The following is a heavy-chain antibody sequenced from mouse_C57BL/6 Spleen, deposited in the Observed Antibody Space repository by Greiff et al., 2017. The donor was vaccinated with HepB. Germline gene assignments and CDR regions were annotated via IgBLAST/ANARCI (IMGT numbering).Heavy chain of an antibody. V-gene: IGHV1-22*01. CDR3: ATYYYGSSYLYWYFVV. D-gene: IGHD1-1*01. CDR1: GYTFTDYN. J-gene: IGHJ1*03. Sequence: EVQLQQSGPELVKPGASVKMSCKASGYTFTDYNMHWVKQSHGKSLEWIGYINPNNGGTSYNQKFKGKATLTVNKSSSTAYMELHSLTSEESAVYYCATYYYGSSYLYWYFVVWGTGTTVTVSS. CDR2: INPNNGGT.